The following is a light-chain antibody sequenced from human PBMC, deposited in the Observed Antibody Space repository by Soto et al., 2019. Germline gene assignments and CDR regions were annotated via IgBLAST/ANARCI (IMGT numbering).Light chain of an antibody. J-gene: IGLJ2*01. CDR1: RSNIGNNT. V-gene: IGLV1-44*01. CDR3: AAWDDSLKGVV. CDR2: NDN. Sequence: QSVLTQPPSASGTPGQRVTISCSGSRSNIGNNTVNWYQQLPGTAPKLLIYNDNQRPSGVSDRLSGSESDTSASLAIRGLQSEDEAEYYCAAWDDSLKGVVFGGGTKLTVL.